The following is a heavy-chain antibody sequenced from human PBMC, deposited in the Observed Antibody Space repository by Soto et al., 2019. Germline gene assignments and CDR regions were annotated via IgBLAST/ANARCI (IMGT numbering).Heavy chain of an antibody. CDR1: GYTFTSYG. CDR3: ARDISLYIVVVPAASYRGYYYMDV. Sequence: ASVKVSCKASGYTFTSYGISWVRQAPGQGLEWMGWISAYNGNTNYAQKLQGRVTMTTDTSTSTAYMELRSLRSDDTAVYYCARDISLYIVVVPAASYRGYYYMDVWGKGTTVTVSS. V-gene: IGHV1-18*01. CDR2: ISAYNGNT. J-gene: IGHJ6*03. D-gene: IGHD2-2*01.